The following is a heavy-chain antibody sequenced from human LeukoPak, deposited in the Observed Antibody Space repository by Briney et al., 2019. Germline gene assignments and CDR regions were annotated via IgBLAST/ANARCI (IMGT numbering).Heavy chain of an antibody. V-gene: IGHV3-30-3*01. CDR1: GFTFTSYA. Sequence: PGGSLRLSCAASGFTFTSYAMHWVRQAPGKGLEWVAVISYDGSNKYYADSVKGRFTISRDNSKNTLYLQMNSLRAEDTAVYYCAREDYGALFGYWGQGTLVTVSS. CDR3: AREDYGALFGY. D-gene: IGHD4-17*01. J-gene: IGHJ4*02. CDR2: ISYDGSNK.